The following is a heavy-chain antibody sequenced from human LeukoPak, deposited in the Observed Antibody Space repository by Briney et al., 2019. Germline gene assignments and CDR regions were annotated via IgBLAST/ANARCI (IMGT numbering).Heavy chain of an antibody. CDR3: ARRGSGSYVLDY. Sequence: RASVKVSFKASGYTFTGYYMHWVRQAPGQGLEWMGWINPNSGGTNYAQKFQVRVTMTRDTSISTAYMELSRLRSDDTAVYYCARRGSGSYVLDYWGQGTLVTVSS. V-gene: IGHV1-2*02. CDR2: INPNSGGT. D-gene: IGHD3-10*01. CDR1: GYTFTGYY. J-gene: IGHJ4*02.